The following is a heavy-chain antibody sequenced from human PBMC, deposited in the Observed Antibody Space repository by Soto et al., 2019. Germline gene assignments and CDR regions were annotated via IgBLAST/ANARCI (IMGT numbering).Heavy chain of an antibody. D-gene: IGHD1-26*01. CDR3: AAEGRGSYYKDAFDI. J-gene: IGHJ3*02. CDR1: GCTFSSYA. CDR2: IIPIFGTA. V-gene: IGHV1-69*13. Sequence: ASVTVSCKASGCTFSSYAISWVRPAPGQGLEWMGGIIPIFGTANYAQKFQGRVTITADESTSTAYMELSSLRSEDTAVYYCAAEGRGSYYKDAFDIWGQGTMVT.